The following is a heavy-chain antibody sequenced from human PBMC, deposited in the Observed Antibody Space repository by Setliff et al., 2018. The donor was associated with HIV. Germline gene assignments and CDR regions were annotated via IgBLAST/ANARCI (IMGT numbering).Heavy chain of an antibody. CDR1: GYTFTSYD. D-gene: IGHD5-18*01. CDR2: MNPKSGNT. Sequence: ASVKVSCKASGYTFTSYDINWVRQATGQGLEWMGWMNPKSGNTGYAQKFQGRITMTRDTSISTAYMELSSLRSEDTAIYYCARGGPGSSFGYDWFDPWGQGTPVTVSS. V-gene: IGHV1-8*01. J-gene: IGHJ5*02. CDR3: ARGGPGSSFGYDWFDP.